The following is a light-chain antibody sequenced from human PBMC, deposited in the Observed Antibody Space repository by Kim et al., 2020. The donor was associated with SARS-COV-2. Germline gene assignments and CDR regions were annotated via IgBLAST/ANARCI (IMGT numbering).Light chain of an antibody. CDR2: DAS. J-gene: IGKJ4*01. V-gene: IGKV1-5*01. CDR3: QQYGNT. Sequence: SLSASVGDRVTITCRASQSISSWLAWYQQKPGKAPKLLIYDASSLESGVPSRFSGSGSGTEFTLTISSLQPDDFATYYCQQYGNTFGGGTKVEIK. CDR1: QSISSW.